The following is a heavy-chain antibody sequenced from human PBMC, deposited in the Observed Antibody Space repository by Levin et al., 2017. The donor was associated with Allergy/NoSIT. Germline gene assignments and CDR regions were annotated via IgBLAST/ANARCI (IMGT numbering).Heavy chain of an antibody. CDR1: GFSISGYG. V-gene: IGHV3-23*01. CDR3: AMLRMGK. Sequence: GGSLRLSCAASGFSISGYGMSWVRQAPGKGLEWVSSISDSGATTYYADPVKGRFTSSRDNSKNKLFLQMNSLRADDTAVYYCAMLRMGKWGQGTLVTVSS. D-gene: IGHD3-16*01. CDR2: ISDSGATT. J-gene: IGHJ4*02.